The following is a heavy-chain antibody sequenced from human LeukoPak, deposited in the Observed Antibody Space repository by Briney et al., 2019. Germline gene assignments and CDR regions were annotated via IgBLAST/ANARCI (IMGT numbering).Heavy chain of an antibody. Sequence: GGSLRLSCAASGFTVSSNYMSWVRQAPGKGLERVSVIYSGGSTYYADSVKGRFTISRDNSKNTLYLRMNNLRAEDTAVYYCARRRLRPSYGMDVWGQGTTITVSS. D-gene: IGHD2-21*01. CDR3: ARRRLRPSYGMDV. V-gene: IGHV3-66*04. J-gene: IGHJ6*02. CDR1: GFTVSSNY. CDR2: IYSGGST.